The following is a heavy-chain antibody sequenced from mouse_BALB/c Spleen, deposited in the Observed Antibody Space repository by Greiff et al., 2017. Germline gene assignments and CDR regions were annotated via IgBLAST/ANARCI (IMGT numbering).Heavy chain of an antibody. CDR1: GYSITSDYA. CDR3: ARYNPMITTGYYAMDY. V-gene: IGHV3-2*02. Sequence: EVKLLESGPGLVKPSQSLSLTCTVTGYSITSDYAWNWIRQFPGNKLEWMGYISYSGSTSYNPSLKSRISITRDTSKNQFFLQLNSVTTEDTATYYCARYNPMITTGYYAMDYWGQGTSVTVSS. D-gene: IGHD2-4*01. CDR2: ISYSGST. J-gene: IGHJ4*01.